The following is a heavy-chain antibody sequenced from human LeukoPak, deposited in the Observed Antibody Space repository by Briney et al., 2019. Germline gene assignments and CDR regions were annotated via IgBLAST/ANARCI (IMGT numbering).Heavy chain of an antibody. Sequence: ASVKVSCKASGYTFTSYGISWVRQAPGQGLEWMGWISAYNGNTNYAQKLQGRVTMTTDTSTSTAYMELRSLRSDDTAVYYCARASEILRFFDDAFDIWGQGTMVTVSS. V-gene: IGHV1-18*01. CDR1: GYTFTSYG. J-gene: IGHJ3*02. CDR2: ISAYNGNT. CDR3: ARASEILRFFDDAFDI. D-gene: IGHD3-9*01.